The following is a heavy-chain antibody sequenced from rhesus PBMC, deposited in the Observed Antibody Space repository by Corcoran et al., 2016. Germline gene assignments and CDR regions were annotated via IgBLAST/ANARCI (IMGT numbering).Heavy chain of an antibody. CDR2: VRGRNVYT. V-gene: IGHV4-99*01. D-gene: IGHD1-44*02. Sequence: QVQLQESGPGLVKPSETLSLTCAVSGYSISSSYYWGWFRQPPGKGLEYIGYVRGRNVYTRSNPSLKNRVTISADTSENHFSLYLTSVTAADTAVYYCARATTGSGHRFDVWGPGVLVTVSS. J-gene: IGHJ5-1*01. CDR3: ARATTGSGHRFDV. CDR1: GYSISSSYY.